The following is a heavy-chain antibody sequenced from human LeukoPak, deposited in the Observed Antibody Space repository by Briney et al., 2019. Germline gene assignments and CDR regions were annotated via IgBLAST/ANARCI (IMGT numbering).Heavy chain of an antibody. CDR3: ARVRYDLWSGYYYYYGMDV. Sequence: SETLSLTCTVSGGSISSYYWSWIRQPPGKGLEWIGYIYYSGSTNYNPSLKSRVTISVDTSKNQFSLKLSSVTAAHTAVYYCARVRYDLWSGYYYYYGMDVWGQGTTVTVSS. CDR2: IYYSGST. D-gene: IGHD3-3*01. CDR1: GGSISSYY. J-gene: IGHJ6*02. V-gene: IGHV4-59*01.